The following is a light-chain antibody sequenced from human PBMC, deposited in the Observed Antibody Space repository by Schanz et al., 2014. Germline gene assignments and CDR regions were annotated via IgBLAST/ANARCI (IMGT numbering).Light chain of an antibody. V-gene: IGLV2-14*02. J-gene: IGLJ3*02. CDR2: EGS. CDR3: TSYTSVSTWV. Sequence: QSALTQPASVSGSPGQSITISCTGTSSDIGSYNLVSWYQQHPDKAPKLMIYEGSKRPSGVSNRFSGSKSGNTASLTISGLQTEDEADYYCTSYTSVSTWVFGGGTKLTVL. CDR1: SSDIGSYNL.